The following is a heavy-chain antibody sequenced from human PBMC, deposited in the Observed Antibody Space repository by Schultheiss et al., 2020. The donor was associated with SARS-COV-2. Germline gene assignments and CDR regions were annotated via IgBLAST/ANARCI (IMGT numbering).Heavy chain of an antibody. Sequence: GGSLSLSCAASGFTFSSYAMHWVRQAPGKGLEWVSAISGSGGSTYYADSVKGRFTISRDNSKNTLYLQMNSLRAEDTAVYYCATQRWGDRCWFDPWGQGTLVTVS. CDR2: ISGSGGST. V-gene: IGHV3-23*01. CDR3: ATQRWGDRCWFDP. J-gene: IGHJ5*02. D-gene: IGHD5-24*01. CDR1: GFTFSSYA.